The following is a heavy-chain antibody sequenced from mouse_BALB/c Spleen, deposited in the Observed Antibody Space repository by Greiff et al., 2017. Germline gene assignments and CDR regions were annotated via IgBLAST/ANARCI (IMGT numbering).Heavy chain of an antibody. CDR3: ARGTTVYYAMDY. D-gene: IGHD1-1*01. J-gene: IGHJ4*01. V-gene: IGHV1-9*01. CDR2: ILPGSGST. Sequence: VQLKESGAELMKPGASVKISCKATGYTFSSYWIEWVKQRPGHGLEWIGEILPGSGSTNYNEKFKGKATFTADTSSNTAYMQLSSLTSEDSAVYYCARGTTVYYAMDYWGQGTSVTVAS. CDR1: GYTFSSYW.